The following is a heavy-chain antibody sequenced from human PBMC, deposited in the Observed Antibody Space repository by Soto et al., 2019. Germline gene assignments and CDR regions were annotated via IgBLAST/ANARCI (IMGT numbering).Heavy chain of an antibody. CDR1: GFTFSSYG. D-gene: IGHD6-6*01. CDR3: ARENRAARPVWALDYYYYGMDV. J-gene: IGHJ6*02. Sequence: GGSLRLSCAASGFTFSSYGMHWVRQAPGKGLEWVAVIWYDGSNKYYADSVKGRFTISRDNSKNTLYLQMNSLRAEDTAVYYCARENRAARPVWALDYYYYGMDVWGQGTTVTVSS. V-gene: IGHV3-33*01. CDR2: IWYDGSNK.